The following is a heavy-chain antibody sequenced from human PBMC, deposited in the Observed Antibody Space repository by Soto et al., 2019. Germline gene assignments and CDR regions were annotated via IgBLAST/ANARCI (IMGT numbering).Heavy chain of an antibody. CDR3: ARVFSGGRGEWYFDL. J-gene: IGHJ2*01. CDR1: GFTFSSYA. CDR2: ISYDGSNK. V-gene: IGHV3-30-3*01. D-gene: IGHD2-15*01. Sequence: QVQLVESGGGVVQPGRSLRLSCAASGFTFSSYAMHWVRQAPGKGLEWVAVISYDGSNKYYADSVKGRFTISRDNSKNTLYLQMNSLRAEDTAVYYCARVFSGGRGEWYFDLWGRGTLVTVSS.